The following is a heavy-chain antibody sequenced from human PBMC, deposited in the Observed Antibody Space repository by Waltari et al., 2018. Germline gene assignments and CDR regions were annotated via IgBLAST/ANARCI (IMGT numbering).Heavy chain of an antibody. Sequence: QVQLVQSGAEVKKPGASVKVSCKASGYTFTSYAMHWVRQAPGQRLEWMGWINAGNGNTKYSQKFQGRVTITRDTSASTAYMELSSLRSEDTAVYYCARWGYDYYDSSGKFDYWGQGTLVTVSS. CDR3: ARWGYDYYDSSGKFDY. J-gene: IGHJ4*02. CDR2: INAGNGNT. V-gene: IGHV1-3*01. CDR1: GYTFTSYA. D-gene: IGHD3-22*01.